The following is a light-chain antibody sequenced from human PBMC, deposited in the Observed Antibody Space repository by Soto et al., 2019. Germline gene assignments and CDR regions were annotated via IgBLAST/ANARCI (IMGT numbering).Light chain of an antibody. J-gene: IGKJ2*01. CDR3: MQGTHWPPVT. CDR1: QSLVYSDGNTY. CDR2: KVS. Sequence: DVVLTQSPLSLPVTLGQPASISCRSSQSLVYSDGNTYLNWLQQRPGQSPRRLIYKVSNRDSGVPGRFSGSGSGTDFTLKISRVEAEDVGVYYCMQGTHWPPVTFGQGTKLEIK. V-gene: IGKV2-30*01.